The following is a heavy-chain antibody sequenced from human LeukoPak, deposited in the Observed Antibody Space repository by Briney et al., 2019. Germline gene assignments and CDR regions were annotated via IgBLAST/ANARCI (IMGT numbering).Heavy chain of an antibody. J-gene: IGHJ1*01. CDR2: IYPGDSDT. V-gene: IGHV5-51*01. D-gene: IGHD6-13*01. Sequence: GESLKISCKGSGYSFTSYWIGWVRQMPGKGLEWMGIIYPGDSDTRYSPSFQGQVTISADKSISTAYLQWSSLKASDTAMYYCARQTYGAASTERYFQHWGQGTLVTVSS. CDR1: GYSFTSYW. CDR3: ARQTYGAASTERYFQH.